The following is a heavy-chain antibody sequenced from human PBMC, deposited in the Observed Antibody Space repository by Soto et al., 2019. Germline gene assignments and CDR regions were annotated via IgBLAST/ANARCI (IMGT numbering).Heavy chain of an antibody. CDR2: IYYSGST. D-gene: IGHD6-13*01. CDR1: GCSISSYY. V-gene: IGHV4-59*01. CDR3: ASSNIAAAGFYYYGMDV. Sequence: SETLSLTCTVSGCSISSYYWSWIRQPPGKGLEWIGYIYYSGSTNYNPSLKSRVTISVDTSKNQFSLKLSSVTAADTAVYYCASSNIAAAGFYYYGMDVWGRGTTVT. J-gene: IGHJ6*02.